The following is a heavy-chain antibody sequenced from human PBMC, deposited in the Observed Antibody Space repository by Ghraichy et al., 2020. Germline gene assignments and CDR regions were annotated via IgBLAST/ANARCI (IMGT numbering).Heavy chain of an antibody. CDR2: IRSDGSQK. CDR1: EFTFSNYW. CDR3: VGGTKGYFDY. J-gene: IGHJ4*02. Sequence: LSLTCAASEFTFSNYWMTWVRQAPGKGLEWVANIRSDGSQKYYVDSVKGRFTISRDNAKNSLYLQMNSLRAEDTAVYYCVGGTKGYFDYWGQGTLVTVSS. V-gene: IGHV3-7*03.